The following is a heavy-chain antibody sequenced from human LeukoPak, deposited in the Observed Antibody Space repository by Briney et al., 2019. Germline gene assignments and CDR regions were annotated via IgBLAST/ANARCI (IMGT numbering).Heavy chain of an antibody. CDR2: ISWNSDTI. CDR3: VRGDCSGGSCYLSLTTIDY. Sequence: PGRSLRLSCAVSGFTFDDYAMHWVRQVPGKGLEWVSGISWNSDTIDLADSVKGRFTISRDNAKNSLYLQMNSLRAEDTAVYYCVRGDCSGGSCYLSLTTIDYWGQGTLVTVSS. J-gene: IGHJ4*02. V-gene: IGHV3-9*01. D-gene: IGHD2-15*01. CDR1: GFTFDDYA.